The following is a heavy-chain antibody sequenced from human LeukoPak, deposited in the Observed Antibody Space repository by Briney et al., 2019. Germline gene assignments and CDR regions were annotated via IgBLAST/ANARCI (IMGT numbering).Heavy chain of an antibody. J-gene: IGHJ4*02. Sequence: GESPKISCKGSGYSFTSYWIGWVRQMHVKGREWMGIIYPGSSDTRYSPSFESQVNISYVKSISTAYLQWSSLKASDTAMYYCATLSSSWYVDYWGQGTLVTVSS. V-gene: IGHV5-51*01. CDR1: GYSFTSYW. D-gene: IGHD6-13*01. CDR3: ATLSSSWYVDY. CDR2: IYPGSSDT.